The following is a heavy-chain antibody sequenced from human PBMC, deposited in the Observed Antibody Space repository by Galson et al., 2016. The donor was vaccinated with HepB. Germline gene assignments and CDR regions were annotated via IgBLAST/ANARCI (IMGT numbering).Heavy chain of an antibody. CDR2: INVRNGET. J-gene: IGHJ4*02. Sequence: SVKVSSKASGYKFTDYAITWVRQAPGQGLEWMGWINVRNGETNSAQRLQGRVTMTRETSTSTVFLDLRRLRSDDTAMYFCARGRSMPYFDSWGQGTLVTVSS. CDR1: GYKFTDYA. CDR3: ARGRSMPYFDS. V-gene: IGHV1-18*01. D-gene: IGHD2-2*01.